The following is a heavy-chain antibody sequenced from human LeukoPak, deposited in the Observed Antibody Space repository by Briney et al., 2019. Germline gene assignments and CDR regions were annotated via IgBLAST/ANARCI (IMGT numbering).Heavy chain of an antibody. D-gene: IGHD4-17*01. J-gene: IGHJ4*02. V-gene: IGHV3-23*01. CDR1: GFTFSSYA. CDR3: AKGLHPTEN. CDR2: ISGSGGST. Sequence: GGSLRLSFPPSGFTFSSYAMTWVGQPPGKGLEWVSAISGSGGSTYYADSVKGRFTISRDNSKNTLYLQMNSLRAEDTAVYYCAKGLHPTENWGQGTLVTVSS.